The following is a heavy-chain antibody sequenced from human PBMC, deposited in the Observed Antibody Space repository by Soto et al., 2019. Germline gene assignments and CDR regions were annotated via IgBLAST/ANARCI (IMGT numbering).Heavy chain of an antibody. V-gene: IGHV3-23*01. CDR2: ISGSGGST. D-gene: IGHD5-12*01. CDR1: GFTFSSYA. J-gene: IGHJ4*02. Sequence: EVQLLESGGGLVQPGGSLRLSCAASGFTFSSYAMSWVRQAPGKGLEWVSAISGSGGSTYYADSVKGRFTISRDNSKTTLYLQMNSLRAEDTAVYYCAKDLLAGPLEYSGYGVDYWGQGTLVTVSS. CDR3: AKDLLAGPLEYSGYGVDY.